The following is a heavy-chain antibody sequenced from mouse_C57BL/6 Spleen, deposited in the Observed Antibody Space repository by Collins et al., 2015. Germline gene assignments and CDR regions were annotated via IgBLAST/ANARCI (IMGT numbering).Heavy chain of an antibody. D-gene: IGHD2-4*01. CDR3: ARAGAYYDYDKYYFDY. CDR2: INYDGSST. Sequence: EVKLVESEGGLVQPGSSMKLSCTASGFTFSDYYMAWVRQGPEKGLEWVANINYDGSSTYYLDSLKSRFIISRDNAKNILYLQMSSLKSEDTATYYCARAGAYYDYDKYYFDYWGQGTTLTVSS. V-gene: IGHV5-16*01. J-gene: IGHJ2*01. CDR1: GFTFSDYY.